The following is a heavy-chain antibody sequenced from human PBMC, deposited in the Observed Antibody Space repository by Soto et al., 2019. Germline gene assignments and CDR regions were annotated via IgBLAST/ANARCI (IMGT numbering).Heavy chain of an antibody. CDR2: IKQDGSEK. CDR3: ARGIRPSPYYYYYGMDV. V-gene: IGHV3-7*01. Sequence: EVQLVESGGGLVQPGGSLRLSCAASGFTFSSYWMSWVRQAPGKGLEWVANIKQDGSEKYYVDSVKGRFTISRDNAKNSLYLQMNSLRAEDTAVYYCARGIRPSPYYYYYGMDVWGQGTTVTVSS. J-gene: IGHJ6*02. CDR1: GFTFSSYW.